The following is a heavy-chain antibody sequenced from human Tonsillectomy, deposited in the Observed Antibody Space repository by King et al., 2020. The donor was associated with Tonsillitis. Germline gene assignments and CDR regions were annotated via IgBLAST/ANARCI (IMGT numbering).Heavy chain of an antibody. CDR1: GYTFTGYY. D-gene: IGHD3-22*01. Sequence: VQLVQSGAEVKKPGASVKVSCKASGYTFTGYYIHWVRQAPGQGLEWMGWINPNSGGTHYAPKFQGRVTMTRDTSISTAYMELRSLRSDDTAVYYCACIFDSYPSRGYYLDNWGQGTLVTVSS. V-gene: IGHV1-2*02. J-gene: IGHJ4*02. CDR3: ACIFDSYPSRGYYLDN. CDR2: INPNSGGT.